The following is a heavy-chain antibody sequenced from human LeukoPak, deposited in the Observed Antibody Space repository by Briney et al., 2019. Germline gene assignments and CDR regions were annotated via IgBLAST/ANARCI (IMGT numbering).Heavy chain of an antibody. D-gene: IGHD1-1*01. CDR1: GFTFSSYA. Sequence: GGSLRLSCVASGFTFSSYAMSWVRQAPGEGLEWVSFIGSSGETNYADSVKGRFTISRDNSKNTLYLQMSSLRAEDTALYYCARSLKWNLVAFDYWGQGTLVSVSS. CDR3: ARSLKWNLVAFDY. J-gene: IGHJ4*02. CDR2: IGSSGET. V-gene: IGHV3-23*01.